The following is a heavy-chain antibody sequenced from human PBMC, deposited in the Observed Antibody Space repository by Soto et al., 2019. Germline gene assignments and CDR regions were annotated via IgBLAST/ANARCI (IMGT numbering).Heavy chain of an antibody. Sequence: SETLSLTCTVSGGSISSYYWSWIRQPPGKGLEWIGYIYYSGSTNYNPSLKSRVTISVDTSKNQFSLKLSSVTAADTAVYYCARHIEHDYIWGSYRPSSGWYPYYFDYWGQGTLVTVSS. D-gene: IGHD3-16*02. CDR1: GGSISSYY. J-gene: IGHJ4*02. CDR2: IYYSGST. CDR3: ARHIEHDYIWGSYRPSSGWYPYYFDY. V-gene: IGHV4-59*08.